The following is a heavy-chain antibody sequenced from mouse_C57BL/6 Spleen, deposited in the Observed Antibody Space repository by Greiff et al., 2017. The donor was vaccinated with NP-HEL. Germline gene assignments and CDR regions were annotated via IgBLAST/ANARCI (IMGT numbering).Heavy chain of an antibody. D-gene: IGHD4-1*01. CDR1: GYSITSGYY. CDR3: ARVDWDEAY. J-gene: IGHJ3*01. V-gene: IGHV3-6*01. Sequence: EVQLQESGPGLVKPSQSLSLTCSVTGYSITSGYYWNWIRQFPGNKLEWMGYISYDGSNNYNPSLKNRISITRDTSKNQFFLKLNSVTTEDTATYYCARVDWDEAYWGQGTLVTVSA. CDR2: ISYDGSN.